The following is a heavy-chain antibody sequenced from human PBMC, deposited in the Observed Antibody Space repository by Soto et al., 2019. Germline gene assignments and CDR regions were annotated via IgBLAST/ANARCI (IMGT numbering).Heavy chain of an antibody. J-gene: IGHJ6*03. CDR1: RFNFSSHG. Sequence: WGAPRLSRTASRFNFSSHGIHWGRQATGKGLEWVSTIGTAGDTYYPGSAKGRFTISRENAKNSLYLQMNSLRAGDTAVYYCARGRLSGYYYMDLWGKGTTVTVSS. CDR2: IGTAGDT. V-gene: IGHV3-13*01. D-gene: IGHD3-10*01. CDR3: ARGRLSGYYYMDL.